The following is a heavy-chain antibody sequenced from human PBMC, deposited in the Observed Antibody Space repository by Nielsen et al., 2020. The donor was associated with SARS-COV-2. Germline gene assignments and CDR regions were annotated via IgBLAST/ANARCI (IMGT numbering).Heavy chain of an antibody. D-gene: IGHD1-20*01. Sequence: GESLKISCAASGFTFSSYAMSWVRQAPGKGLEWVSAISGSGGSTYYADSVKGRFTISRDNSKNTLYLQMNSLRAEDTAVYYCARASLNFGAFDYWGQGTLVTVSS. J-gene: IGHJ4*02. CDR2: ISGSGGST. V-gene: IGHV3-23*01. CDR3: ARASLNFGAFDY. CDR1: GFTFSSYA.